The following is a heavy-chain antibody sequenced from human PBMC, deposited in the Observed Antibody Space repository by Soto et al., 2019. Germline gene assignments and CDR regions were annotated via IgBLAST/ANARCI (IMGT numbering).Heavy chain of an antibody. CDR3: AHSLIPNWGSRGAFDY. CDR2: IYWDDDK. J-gene: IGHJ4*02. D-gene: IGHD7-27*01. V-gene: IGHV2-5*02. Sequence: QITLKESGPPLVKPTQTLTLTCTFSGFSLSTSGVGVGWIRQPPGKALEWLALIYWDDDKRYSPSLKSRLTITKDTSKNQAVLTTTNMDPVDTATYYCAHSLIPNWGSRGAFDYWGQGTLVTVSS. CDR1: GFSLSTSGVG.